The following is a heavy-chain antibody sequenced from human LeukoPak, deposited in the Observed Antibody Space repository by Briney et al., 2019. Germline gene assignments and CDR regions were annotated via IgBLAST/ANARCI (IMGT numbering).Heavy chain of an antibody. V-gene: IGHV1-69*13. CDR3: ARDVWFGESHGVLDY. Sequence: GASVKVSCKASGGTFSSYAISWVRQAPGQGLEWMGGIIPIFGTANYAQKFQGRVTITADESTGTAYMELSSLRSEDTAVYYCARDVWFGESHGVLDYWGQGTLVTVSS. CDR2: IIPIFGTA. CDR1: GGTFSSYA. J-gene: IGHJ4*02. D-gene: IGHD3-10*01.